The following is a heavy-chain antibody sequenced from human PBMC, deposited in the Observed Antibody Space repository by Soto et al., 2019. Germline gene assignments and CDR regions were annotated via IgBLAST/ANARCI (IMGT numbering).Heavy chain of an antibody. CDR1: GFTFSSYA. J-gene: IGHJ4*02. V-gene: IGHV3-23*01. Sequence: HPGGSLRLSSAASGFTFSSYAMSWVRQAPEKGLEWVSAISGSGGSTYYADSVKGRFTISRDHSKNTLYLQMNSLRAEDTAVYYCAKGLYYYGSGSTPTFVYWGQGTLVTVSS. D-gene: IGHD3-10*01. CDR2: ISGSGGST. CDR3: AKGLYYYGSGSTPTFVY.